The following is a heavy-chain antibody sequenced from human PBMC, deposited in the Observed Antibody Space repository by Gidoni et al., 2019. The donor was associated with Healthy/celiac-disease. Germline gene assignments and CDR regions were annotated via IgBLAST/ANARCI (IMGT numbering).Heavy chain of an antibody. CDR2: ISYDGSNK. V-gene: IGHV3-30*18. Sequence: QVQLVESGGGVVQPGRSLRLSCAASGFPFSSYGMHWVRQAPGKGLEWVAVISYDGSNKYYADSVKGRFTISRDNSKNTLYLQMNSLRAEDTAVYYCAKGSSDFDYWGQGTLVTVSS. J-gene: IGHJ4*02. D-gene: IGHD3-3*01. CDR1: GFPFSSYG. CDR3: AKGSSDFDY.